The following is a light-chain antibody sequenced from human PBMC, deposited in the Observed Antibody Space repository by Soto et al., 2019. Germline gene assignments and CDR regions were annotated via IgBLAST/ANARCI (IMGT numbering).Light chain of an antibody. J-gene: IGKJ5*01. CDR2: GPS. CDR3: QQYKNWPAIT. V-gene: IGKV3D-15*01. Sequence: EIVMTQSPATLSVSPGERATLSCRASRSVSSSLAWYQQKPGQAPRLLIYGPSTRATGIPARFSGSGSGTEFTLTISSLQSEDFAIYYCQQYKNWPAITFGQGTRLEIK. CDR1: RSVSSS.